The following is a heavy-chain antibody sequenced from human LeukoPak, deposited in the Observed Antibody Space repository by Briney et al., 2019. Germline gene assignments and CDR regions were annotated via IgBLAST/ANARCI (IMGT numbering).Heavy chain of an antibody. Sequence: ASVKVSCKASGYTFTGYYMHWVRQAPGQGLEWMGWINPNSGGTNYAQKFQGRVTMTRDTSISTAYMELSRLRSDDTAVYYCARDLLSVAATPDYWGQGTLVIVSS. CDR1: GYTFTGYY. CDR2: INPNSGGT. J-gene: IGHJ4*02. D-gene: IGHD2-2*01. V-gene: IGHV1-2*02. CDR3: ARDLLSVAATPDY.